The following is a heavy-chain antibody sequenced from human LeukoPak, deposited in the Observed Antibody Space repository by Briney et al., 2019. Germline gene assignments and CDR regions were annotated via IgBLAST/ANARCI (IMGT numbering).Heavy chain of an antibody. CDR1: GGSFSGYY. D-gene: IGHD2-2*02. J-gene: IGHJ5*02. Sequence: KASETLSLTCAVYGGSFSGYYWSWIRQPPGKGLEWIGEINHSGSTNYNPSLKSRVTISVDTSKNQFSLKLSSVTAADTAVYYCARAEPYCSSTSSYMRGAWFDPWGQGTLVTVSS. V-gene: IGHV4-34*01. CDR3: ARAEPYCSSTSSYMRGAWFDP. CDR2: INHSGST.